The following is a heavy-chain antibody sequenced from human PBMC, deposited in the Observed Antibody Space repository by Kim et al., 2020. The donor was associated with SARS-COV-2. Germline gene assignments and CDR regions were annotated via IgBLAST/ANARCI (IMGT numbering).Heavy chain of an antibody. V-gene: IGHV6-1*01. D-gene: IGHD4-17*01. J-gene: IGHJ5*02. CDR2: TYYRSKWYN. Sequence: SQTLSLTCAISGDSVSSNSAAWNWIRQSPSRGLEWLGRTYYRSKWYNDYAVSVKSRITINPDTSKNQFSLQLNSVTPEDTAVYYCARGVSHDYGALNWFDPWGQGTLVTVSS. CDR1: GDSVSSNSAA. CDR3: ARGVSHDYGALNWFDP.